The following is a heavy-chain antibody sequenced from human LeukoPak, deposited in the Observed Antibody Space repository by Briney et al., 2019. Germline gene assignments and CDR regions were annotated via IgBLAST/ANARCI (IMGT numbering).Heavy chain of an antibody. CDR2: INHIGST. CDR3: ARGRPSTVTEGALLGY. D-gene: IGHD4-17*01. CDR1: GGSFSGYS. Sequence: PSETLSLTCAVYGGSFSGYSWSWIRQPLGRGLEWIGEINHIGSTDYNPSLKSRVSISVDTSMNQFSLRLTSVTAADTAVYYCARGRPSTVTEGALLGYWGQGTLVTVSS. J-gene: IGHJ4*02. V-gene: IGHV4-34*01.